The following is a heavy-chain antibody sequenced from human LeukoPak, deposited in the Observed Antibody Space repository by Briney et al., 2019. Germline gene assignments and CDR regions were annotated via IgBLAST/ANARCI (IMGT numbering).Heavy chain of an antibody. D-gene: IGHD3-22*01. J-gene: IGHJ3*02. CDR3: AREKLGGYFDVFDI. Sequence: GGCLRLSCAASGYAFSSYWRSWVRKAPGKGLEWVANIKQGGIEKYYVDSVKGRFTISRDNAKNSLHLQMNSLRAEDTAVYYCAREKLGGYFDVFDIWGQGTMVTVS. V-gene: IGHV3-7*03. CDR1: GYAFSSYW. CDR2: IKQGGIEK.